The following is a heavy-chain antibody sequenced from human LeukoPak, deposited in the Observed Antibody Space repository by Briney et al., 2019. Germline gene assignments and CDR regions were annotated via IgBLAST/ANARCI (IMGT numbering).Heavy chain of an antibody. V-gene: IGHV1-69*13. CDR3: ARGTYWSPQEFDY. J-gene: IGHJ4*02. CDR1: GGTFSSYA. D-gene: IGHD2-8*02. Sequence: VASVKVSCKASGGTFSSYAISWVRQAPGQGLEWMGGIIPIFGTANYAQKFQGRVTITADESTSTAYMELSSLRSEDTAVYYCARGTYWSPQEFDYWGQGTLVTVSS. CDR2: IIPIFGTA.